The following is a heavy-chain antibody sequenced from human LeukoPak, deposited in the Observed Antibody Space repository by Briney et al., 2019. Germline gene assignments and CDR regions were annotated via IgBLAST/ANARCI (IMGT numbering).Heavy chain of an antibody. CDR1: GFTYSNYR. J-gene: IGHJ4*02. CDR2: IKLDGRET. D-gene: IGHD3-10*01. CDR3: ATRGYLSWFGTLRH. Sequence: GGTLRLPLVVSGFTYSNYRMDWVGRARGRGVEGVAFIKLDGRETAYGDSGEGRFTSSRDNAKNSLDLQMNSPRVEDTAVYYCATRGYLSWFGTLRHWSQGTLVTVSS. V-gene: IGHV3-7*01.